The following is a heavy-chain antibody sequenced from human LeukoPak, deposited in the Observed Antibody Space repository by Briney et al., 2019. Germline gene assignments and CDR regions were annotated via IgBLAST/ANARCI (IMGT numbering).Heavy chain of an antibody. V-gene: IGHV3-21*01. Sequence: GESLRLSCAAYGFTFSSYSMNWVRQAPGKGLEWVSSISSSSSYIYYADSEKGRFSISRDNAKNSLYLQMNSLRAEDTAVYYCARDPPPNDYGDYEEPFDNWGQGTLVTVSS. J-gene: IGHJ4*02. CDR2: ISSSSSYI. CDR1: GFTFSSYS. D-gene: IGHD4-17*01. CDR3: ARDPPPNDYGDYEEPFDN.